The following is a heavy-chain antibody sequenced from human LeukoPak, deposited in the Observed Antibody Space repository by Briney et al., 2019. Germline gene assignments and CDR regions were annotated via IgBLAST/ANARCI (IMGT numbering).Heavy chain of an antibody. CDR3: TTSHTSGWNFFDY. CDR1: GFTFSAYN. CDR2: ITVSSSAI. J-gene: IGHJ4*02. D-gene: IGHD6-19*01. V-gene: IGHV3-48*04. Sequence: GGSLRLSCAASGFTFSAYNMNWVRQAPGKGLEWVSYITVSSSAIYYADSVKGRFTISRDNAKNSLYLQMNSLRAEDTAVYYCTTSHTSGWNFFDYWGQGTLVTVSS.